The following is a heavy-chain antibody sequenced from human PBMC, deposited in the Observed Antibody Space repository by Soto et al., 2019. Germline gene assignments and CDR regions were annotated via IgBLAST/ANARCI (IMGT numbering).Heavy chain of an antibody. CDR2: ISDYNGNT. CDR3: AGRLLFGELLSSDP. Sequence: VQLLQSGAEVKKPGASVKVSCKASGYTFTSYGIIWVRQAPGQGLEWMGWISDYNGNTNYAPKLQGRGTMTTDTSTSTGYMELRSLRSDETAVYYCAGRLLFGELLSSDPWGQGTLVTVSS. D-gene: IGHD3-10*02. V-gene: IGHV1-18*01. CDR1: GYTFTSYG. J-gene: IGHJ5*02.